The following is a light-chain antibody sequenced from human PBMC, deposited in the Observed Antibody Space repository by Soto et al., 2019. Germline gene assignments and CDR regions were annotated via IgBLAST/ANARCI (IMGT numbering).Light chain of an antibody. CDR2: SAS. Sequence: EIVLTQSPGTLSLSPGERATLSCRASHSVSSNYLAWYQQKPGQTPSLLIYSASSRATGIPDRFSGSGSGTDFTLTISRLEPEDFAVYYGQQYGSTPGTFGQGNQVETK. CDR3: QQYGSTPGT. J-gene: IGKJ1*01. CDR1: HSVSSNY. V-gene: IGKV3-20*01.